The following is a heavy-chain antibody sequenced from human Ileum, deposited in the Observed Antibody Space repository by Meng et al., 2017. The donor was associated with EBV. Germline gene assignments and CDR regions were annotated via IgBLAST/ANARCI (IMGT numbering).Heavy chain of an antibody. Sequence: QGRRGKCGPEGKNPGSSVKVSCKSSGSTFSVYGITWVRQAPGQGLEWMGGIIPALGTPKYARKFQDRLTITADKSTSTGYMELHSLTSNDTAVYFCARGTGADYWGQGTLVTVSS. V-gene: IGHV1-69*06. CDR3: ARGTGADY. D-gene: IGHD3-10*01. CDR1: GSTFSVYG. J-gene: IGHJ4*02. CDR2: IIPALGTP.